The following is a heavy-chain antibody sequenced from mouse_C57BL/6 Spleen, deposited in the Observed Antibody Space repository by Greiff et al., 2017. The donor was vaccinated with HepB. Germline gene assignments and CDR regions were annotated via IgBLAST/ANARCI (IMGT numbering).Heavy chain of an antibody. Sequence: EVQLVESGGGLVQPGGSLSLSCAASGFTFTDYYMSWVRQPPGKALEWLGFIRNKANGYTTEYSASVKGRFTISRDNSQSILYLQMNALRAEDSATYYCARSRYYDYAGYFDVWGTGTTVTVSS. CDR3: ARSRYYDYAGYFDV. CDR1: GFTFTDYY. CDR2: IRNKANGYTT. D-gene: IGHD2-4*01. V-gene: IGHV7-3*01. J-gene: IGHJ1*03.